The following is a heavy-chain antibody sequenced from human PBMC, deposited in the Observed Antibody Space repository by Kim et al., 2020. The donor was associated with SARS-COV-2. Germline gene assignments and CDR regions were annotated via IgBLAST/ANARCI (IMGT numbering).Heavy chain of an antibody. CDR1: GFTFSSYA. J-gene: IGHJ6*02. D-gene: IGHD3-16*01. CDR3: AKDSFGMSAGGSNYYYGMDV. CDR2: ISGSGGST. Sequence: GGSLRLSCAASGFTFSSYAMSWVRQAPGKGLEWVSAISGSGGSTYYADSVKGRFTISRDNSKNTLYLQMNSLRAEDTAVYYCAKDSFGMSAGGSNYYYGMDVWGQGTTVTVSS. V-gene: IGHV3-23*01.